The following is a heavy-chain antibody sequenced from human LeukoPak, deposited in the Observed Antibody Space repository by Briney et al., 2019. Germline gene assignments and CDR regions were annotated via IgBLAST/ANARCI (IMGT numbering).Heavy chain of an antibody. CDR2: IYPGDSDT. J-gene: IGHJ4*02. D-gene: IGHD2-8*02. Sequence: GESLKISCKGSGHSFTSYWIGWVRQMPGKGLEWMGFIYPGDSDTIYSPSIQGQVTISADESISTAYLQWSSLKASDTAIYYCARDGGGVSSWVSHWGQGTLVTVSS. CDR1: GHSFTSYW. V-gene: IGHV5-51*01. CDR3: ARDGGGVSSWVSH.